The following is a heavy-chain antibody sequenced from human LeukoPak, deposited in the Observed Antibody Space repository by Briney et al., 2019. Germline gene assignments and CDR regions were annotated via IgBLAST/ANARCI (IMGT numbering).Heavy chain of an antibody. V-gene: IGHV3-23*01. Sequence: RPGGSLRLSCAASGFTFSSYAMSWVRQAPGKGPEWVSAISGSGGSTYYADSVKGRITSSRDNSKNTQYLQMNSVRAEDTAVYYCAKLVSYRFDSWGQGTLVTVSS. J-gene: IGHJ5*01. CDR1: GFTFSSYA. CDR2: ISGSGGST. D-gene: IGHD2-8*01. CDR3: AKLVSYRFDS.